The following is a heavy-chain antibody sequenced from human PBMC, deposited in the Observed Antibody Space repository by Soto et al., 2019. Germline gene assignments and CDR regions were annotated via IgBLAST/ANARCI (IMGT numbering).Heavy chain of an antibody. J-gene: IGHJ6*03. Sequence: SVKVSCKASGGTFSSYTISWVRQAPGQGLEWMGGIIPILGIANYAQRFQGRVTITADKSTSTAYMELGSLRSEDTAVYYCATSVYCSSTSCYSQFDYYYYYMDVWGKGTTVTVSS. CDR3: ATSVYCSSTSCYSQFDYYYYYMDV. D-gene: IGHD2-2*01. V-gene: IGHV1-69*10. CDR2: IIPILGIA. CDR1: GGTFSSYT.